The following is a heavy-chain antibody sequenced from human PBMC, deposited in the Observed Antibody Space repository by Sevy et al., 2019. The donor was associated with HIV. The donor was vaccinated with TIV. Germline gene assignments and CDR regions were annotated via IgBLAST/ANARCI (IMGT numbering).Heavy chain of an antibody. CDR1: GFTFSNAW. D-gene: IGHD3-10*01. J-gene: IGHJ4*02. V-gene: IGHV3-15*01. Sequence: GGSLRLSCAASGFTFSNAWMSWVRQAPGKGLEWVGRIKSKTDGVTTDYAAPVKGRFTISRDDSKNTLYLQMNSLKTEDTAIYYCTKDSKKRGASAVLDCWGQGTLVTVSS. CDR2: IKSKTDGVTT. CDR3: TKDSKKRGASAVLDC.